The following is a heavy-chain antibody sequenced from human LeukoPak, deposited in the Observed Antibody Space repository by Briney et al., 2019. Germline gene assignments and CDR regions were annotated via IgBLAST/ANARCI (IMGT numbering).Heavy chain of an antibody. CDR2: IYYSGST. V-gene: IGHV4-59*01. J-gene: IGHJ6*02. D-gene: IGHD1-14*01. CDR3: ARGGWYRAYYYGLDV. CDR1: GGXISSYY. Sequence: SETLSLTCTVSGGXISSYYCSWVRQPPGKGLEWIGYIYYSGSTKSNPSLMSRVSMSVDTSMNQFSLKLSSVTAADTAVYYCARGGWYRAYYYGLDVWGQGTTVTVSS.